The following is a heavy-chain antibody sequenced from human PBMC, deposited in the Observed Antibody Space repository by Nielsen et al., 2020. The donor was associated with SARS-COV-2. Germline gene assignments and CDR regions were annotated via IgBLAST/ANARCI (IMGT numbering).Heavy chain of an antibody. CDR2: IRSKAYGGTT. J-gene: IGHJ4*02. Sequence: WIRQPPGKGLEWVGFIRSKAYGGTTEYAASVKGRFTISRDDSKSIAYLQMNSLKTEDTAVYYCTSHLEWLSPLRYYFDYWGQGTLVTVSS. V-gene: IGHV3-49*02. D-gene: IGHD3-3*01. CDR3: TSHLEWLSPLRYYFDY.